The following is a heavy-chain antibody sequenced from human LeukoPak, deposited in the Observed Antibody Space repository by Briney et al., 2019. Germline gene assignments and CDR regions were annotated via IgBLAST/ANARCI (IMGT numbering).Heavy chain of an antibody. CDR1: GYSLTELS. J-gene: IGHJ4*02. CDR2: FDPEDGET. Sequence: ASVTVSFTVSGYSLTELSMHWVRQAPGKGLEWMGGFDPEDGETVYAQQFQGRVTMTEDTSADTAYMELSSLRSEDTAMYYCVTGRARRLGSYYFDYWGQGTLVTVSS. CDR3: VTGRARRLGSYYFDY. V-gene: IGHV1-24*01. D-gene: IGHD1-26*01.